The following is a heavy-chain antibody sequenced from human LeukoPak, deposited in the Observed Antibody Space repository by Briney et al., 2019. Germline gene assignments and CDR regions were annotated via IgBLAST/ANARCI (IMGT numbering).Heavy chain of an antibody. CDR2: INYVGDYT. V-gene: IGHV3-30*02. D-gene: IGHD1-1*01. CDR3: VREDHDLDC. CDR1: GFTFSNYG. J-gene: IGHJ4*02. Sequence: GGSLRLSCAASGFTFSNYGMHWVRQAPGKGLEWVAFINYVGDYTYHAESVKGRFTISRDNSKNTLYLQMSSLRVEDTAVYYCVREDHDLDCWGQGTLVTVSS.